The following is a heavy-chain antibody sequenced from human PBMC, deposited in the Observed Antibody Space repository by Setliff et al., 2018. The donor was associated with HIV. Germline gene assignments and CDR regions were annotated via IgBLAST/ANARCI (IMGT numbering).Heavy chain of an antibody. V-gene: IGHV4-61*09. Sequence: PSETLSLTCSVSGGSMSGTFYWGWIRQPAGKGLEWIGHIYTSGSATFNPSLKSRVTISLDTSKNQFSLKLSSVTAADTAVYYCARVPLYCSGGKCFSISAFHIWGQGTTVTVSS. D-gene: IGHD2-15*01. J-gene: IGHJ3*02. CDR3: ARVPLYCSGGKCFSISAFHI. CDR2: IYTSGSA. CDR1: GGSMSGTFY.